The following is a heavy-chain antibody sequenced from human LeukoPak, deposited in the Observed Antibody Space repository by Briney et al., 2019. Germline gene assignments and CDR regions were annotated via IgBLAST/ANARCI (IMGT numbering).Heavy chain of an antibody. CDR1: GFTFSGYE. J-gene: IGHJ4*02. CDR2: ISSSGSTI. CDR3: ARAENGPYYDFWSGYYAERDY. Sequence: PGGSLRHSCAASGFTFSGYEMNWVRQAPGKGLEWVSYISSSGSTIYYADSVKGRFTISRDNAKNSLYLQMNSLRGEDTAAYYCARAENGPYYDFWSGYYAERDYWGQGTLVTVSS. V-gene: IGHV3-48*03. D-gene: IGHD3-3*01.